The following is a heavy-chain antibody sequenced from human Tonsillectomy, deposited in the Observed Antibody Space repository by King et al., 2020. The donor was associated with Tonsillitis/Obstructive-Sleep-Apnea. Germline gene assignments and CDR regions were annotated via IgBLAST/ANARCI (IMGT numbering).Heavy chain of an antibody. D-gene: IGHD4-17*01. CDR2: IYYIGST. V-gene: IGHV4-39*01. J-gene: IGHJ6*03. CDR1: GGSISSSSYY. CDR3: ARQRGYDYGDYNYYYYMDV. Sequence: QVQLQESGPGLVKPSETLSLTCTVSGGSISSSSYYWGWIRQPPGKGLEWIGSIYYIGSTYYNPSLKSRVTISVDTSKNQFSLKLSSVTAADTAVYYCARQRGYDYGDYNYYYYMDVWGKGTTVTVSS.